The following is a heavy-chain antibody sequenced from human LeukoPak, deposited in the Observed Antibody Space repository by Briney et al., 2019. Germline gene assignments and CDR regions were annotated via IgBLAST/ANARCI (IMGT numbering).Heavy chain of an antibody. Sequence: ASVKVSCKASGYTFTSYGISWVRQAPGQGLEWMGWISAYNGNTNYAQKLQGRVTMTTDTSTSTAYMELRSLRSDDTAVYYCAREYSGYDSDAFDIWGQGTMVTVSS. CDR2: ISAYNGNT. CDR3: AREYSGYDSDAFDI. CDR1: GYTFTSYG. J-gene: IGHJ3*02. V-gene: IGHV1-18*01. D-gene: IGHD5-12*01.